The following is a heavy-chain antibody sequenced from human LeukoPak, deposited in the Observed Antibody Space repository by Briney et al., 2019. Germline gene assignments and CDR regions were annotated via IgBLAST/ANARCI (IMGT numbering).Heavy chain of an antibody. Sequence: GGSLRRSCAASGLTFSSYERNWVRQAPGKGLEWVSYISSSGSTIYYADSVKGRFTISRDNAKNSLYLQMNSLRAEDTAVYYCAELGITMIGGVWGKGTTVTISS. CDR1: GLTFSSYE. CDR3: AELGITMIGGV. CDR2: ISSSGSTI. V-gene: IGHV3-48*03. D-gene: IGHD3-10*02. J-gene: IGHJ6*04.